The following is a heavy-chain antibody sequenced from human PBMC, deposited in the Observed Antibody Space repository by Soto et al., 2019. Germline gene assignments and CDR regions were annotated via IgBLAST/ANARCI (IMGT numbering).Heavy chain of an antibody. D-gene: IGHD3-22*01. J-gene: IGHJ5*02. Sequence: ASVKVSCKASGYTFTSYDINWVRQATGQGLEWMGWMNPNSGGTNYAQKFQGRVTMTRDTSMSTAYMELSRLRSDDTAVYYCARDRGPSSGYYPYWFDPWGQGTLVTVSS. CDR2: MNPNSGGT. CDR3: ARDRGPSSGYYPYWFDP. V-gene: IGHV1-2*02. CDR1: GYTFTSYD.